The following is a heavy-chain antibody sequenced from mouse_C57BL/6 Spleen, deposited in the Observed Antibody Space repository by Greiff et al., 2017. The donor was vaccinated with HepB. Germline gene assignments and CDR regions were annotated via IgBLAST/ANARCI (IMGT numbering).Heavy chain of an antibody. CDR2: IDPSDSYT. D-gene: IGHD2-5*01. J-gene: IGHJ4*01. V-gene: IGHV1-50*01. Sequence: QVQLQQPGAELVKPGASVKLSCKASGSTFTSYWMQWVKQRPGQGLEWIGEIDPSDSYTNYNQKFKGKATLTVDTSSSTAYMQLSSLTSEDSAVYYCARGRYSNSHYYAMDYWGQGTSVTVSS. CDR3: ARGRYSNSHYYAMDY. CDR1: GSTFTSYW.